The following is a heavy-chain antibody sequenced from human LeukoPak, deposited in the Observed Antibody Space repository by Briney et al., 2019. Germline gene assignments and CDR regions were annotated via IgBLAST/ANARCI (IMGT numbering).Heavy chain of an antibody. J-gene: IGHJ4*02. CDR1: GYTFTGYY. CDR3: ARRPDYGDYAFDY. Sequence: ASVKVSCKASGYTFTGYYMHWVRQAPGQGLEWMGWINPNSGGTNYAQKFQGRVTMTRDTSISTAYMELSRLRSDDTAVYYCARRPDYGDYAFDYWGQGTLVTVSS. CDR2: INPNSGGT. V-gene: IGHV1-2*02. D-gene: IGHD4-17*01.